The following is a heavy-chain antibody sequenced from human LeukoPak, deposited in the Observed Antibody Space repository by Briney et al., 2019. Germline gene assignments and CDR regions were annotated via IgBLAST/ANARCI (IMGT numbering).Heavy chain of an antibody. D-gene: IGHD3-9*01. J-gene: IGHJ4*02. V-gene: IGHV4-59*01. CDR3: ASGADILTGYRQFDY. CDR1: GGSISSYY. CDR2: IYYSGST. Sequence: SETLSLTCTVSGGSISSYYWSWIRQPPGKGLEWIGYIYYSGSTNYNPSLKSRVTISVDTSKNQFSLKLSSVTAADTAVYYCASGADILTGYRQFDYWGQGTLVTVSS.